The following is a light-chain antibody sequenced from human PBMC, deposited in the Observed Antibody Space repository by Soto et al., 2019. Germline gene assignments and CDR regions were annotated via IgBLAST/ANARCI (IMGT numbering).Light chain of an antibody. CDR3: QQRSNWPPIFT. J-gene: IGKJ3*01. Sequence: DIVLTQSPATLSLSPGERATLSCRASQSVSSYLAWYQQKPGQAPRLLIYDASNRATGIPARFSGSGSGTDFTLTISNLEPEDFAVYYCQQRSNWPPIFTFGPGTKVDIK. CDR2: DAS. V-gene: IGKV3-11*01. CDR1: QSVSSY.